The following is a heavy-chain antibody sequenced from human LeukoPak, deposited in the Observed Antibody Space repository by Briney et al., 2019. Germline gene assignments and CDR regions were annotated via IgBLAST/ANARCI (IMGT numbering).Heavy chain of an antibody. CDR3: ARASLLRREVLFYY. CDR1: GFTFSSYD. J-gene: IGHJ4*02. Sequence: GGSLRLSCAASGFTFSSYDIHWVRQATGKGLEWVSAIGTAGDTYYPGSVKGRFTISRENAKNSLYLQMNSLSAGDTAVYYCARASLLRREVLFYYWGQGTLGTVSS. D-gene: IGHD3-22*01. CDR2: IGTAGDT. V-gene: IGHV3-13*01.